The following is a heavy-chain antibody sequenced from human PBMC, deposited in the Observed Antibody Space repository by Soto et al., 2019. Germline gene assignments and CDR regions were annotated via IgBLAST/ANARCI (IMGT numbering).Heavy chain of an antibody. D-gene: IGHD1-1*01. Sequence: QVQLQESGPGLVMPSGTLSLTCAVSGGSISTSIWWSWVRQPPGKGLEWIGEVYHSGSTNYNPSFKSRVAMSVDKSKNQFSLNLNSVTAAYTALYYCARTSTSGTRFDYWGQGSLVTVSS. J-gene: IGHJ4*02. CDR2: VYHSGST. CDR1: GGSISTSIW. CDR3: ARTSTSGTRFDY. V-gene: IGHV4-4*02.